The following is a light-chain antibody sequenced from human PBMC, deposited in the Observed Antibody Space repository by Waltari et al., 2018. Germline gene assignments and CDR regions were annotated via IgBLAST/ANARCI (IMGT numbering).Light chain of an antibody. CDR3: CSYAGSYTFV. CDR1: SSDVGGYNY. CDR2: DVN. V-gene: IGLV2-11*01. J-gene: IGLJ2*01. Sequence: QSALTQPRPVSGSPGQSVTTSCIGTSSDVGGYNYVPWYHQHPCKAPKFMLYDVNKRPAGVPDRFSGSKSGTTASLTISGLQAEDEADYYCCSYAGSYTFVFGGGTKLTVL.